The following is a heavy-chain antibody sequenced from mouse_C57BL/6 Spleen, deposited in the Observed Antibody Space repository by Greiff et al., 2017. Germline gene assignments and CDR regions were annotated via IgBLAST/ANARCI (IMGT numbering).Heavy chain of an antibody. CDR3: ARRGLGYAMDY. V-gene: IGHV1-64*01. J-gene: IGHJ4*01. Sequence: QVQLQQPGAELVKPGASVKLSCKASGYTFTSYWMHWVKQRPGQGLEWIGMIHPNSGSTNYNEKFKSKATLTVDKSSSTAYMQLSSLTSEDSAVYYCARRGLGYAMDYWGQGTSVTVSS. CDR2: IHPNSGST. D-gene: IGHD3-3*01. CDR1: GYTFTSYW.